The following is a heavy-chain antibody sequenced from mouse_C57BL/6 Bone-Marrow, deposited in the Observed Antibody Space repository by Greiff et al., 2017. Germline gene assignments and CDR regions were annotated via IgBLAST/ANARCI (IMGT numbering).Heavy chain of an antibody. Sequence: QVQLQQSGPELVKPGASVKISCKASGYTFTDYYINWVKQRPGQGLEWIGWIFPGSGSTYYNEKFKGKATLTVDKSSSTAYMLLSSLTSEDSAVYFCASPHYYGSSYPHWYFDVWGTGTTVTVSS. CDR3: ASPHYYGSSYPHWYFDV. J-gene: IGHJ1*03. CDR1: GYTFTDYY. CDR2: IFPGSGST. V-gene: IGHV1-75*01. D-gene: IGHD1-1*01.